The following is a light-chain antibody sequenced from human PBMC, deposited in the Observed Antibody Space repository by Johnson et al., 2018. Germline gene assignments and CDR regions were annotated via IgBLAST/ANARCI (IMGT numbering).Light chain of an antibody. V-gene: IGLV1-51*02. CDR2: ENN. CDR3: GTWDSSLIAGNV. Sequence: QSVLTQPPSVSAAPEQKVTISCSGSSSNIGNNYVSWYQQLPGTAPKLLIYENNKRPSGIPDRFSGSKSGTSATLGITGLQTGDEADYYCGTWDSSLIAGNVFGTGTKVTVL. CDR1: SSNIGNNY. J-gene: IGLJ1*01.